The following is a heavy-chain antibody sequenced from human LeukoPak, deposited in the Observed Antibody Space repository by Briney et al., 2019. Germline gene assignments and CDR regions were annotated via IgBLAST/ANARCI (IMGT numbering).Heavy chain of an antibody. CDR2: MRPNNGET. Sequence: ASVKVSCKASGYTFTNFEINWVRQVAGQGLEWMGWMRPNNGETVNVQKFQGRVTMTRDISTSTAYMELTGLRSDDTAVYFCARGYCSGGGCYTAEYLPHWGQGTLVTVSS. CDR1: GYTFTNFE. CDR3: ARGYCSGGGCYTAEYLPH. D-gene: IGHD2-15*01. V-gene: IGHV1-8*02. J-gene: IGHJ1*01.